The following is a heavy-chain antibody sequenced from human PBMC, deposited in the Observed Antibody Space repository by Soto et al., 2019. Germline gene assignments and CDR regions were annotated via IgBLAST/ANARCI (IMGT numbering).Heavy chain of an antibody. Sequence: GGSLRLSCAASEFTFSSYAMSWVRQAPGKRLEWVSAISGSGGSTYYADSVKGRFTISRDNSKNTLYLQMNSLRAEDTAVYYCAKGKLRFSSGGNYFDYWGQGTLVTVSS. CDR2: ISGSGGST. CDR3: AKGKLRFSSGGNYFDY. V-gene: IGHV3-23*01. D-gene: IGHD3-3*01. CDR1: EFTFSSYA. J-gene: IGHJ4*02.